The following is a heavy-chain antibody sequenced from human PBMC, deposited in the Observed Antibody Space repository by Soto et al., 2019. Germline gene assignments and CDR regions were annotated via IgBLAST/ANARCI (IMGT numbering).Heavy chain of an antibody. D-gene: IGHD6-19*01. CDR1: GYTFSDYY. J-gene: IGHJ4*02. Sequence: ASVKVSCKASGYTFSDYYMHWVRQAPGEGLEWMGWINANSGGTTYAQKFQGRVTMTRDTSISTAYMELSRLSSDDTAIYYCARLQIEVAGTNWGQGTLVTVSS. CDR3: ARLQIEVAGTN. V-gene: IGHV1-2*02. CDR2: INANSGGT.